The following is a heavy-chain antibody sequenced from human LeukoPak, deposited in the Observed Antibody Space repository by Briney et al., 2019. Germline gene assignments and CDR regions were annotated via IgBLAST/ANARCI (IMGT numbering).Heavy chain of an antibody. D-gene: IGHD6-13*01. J-gene: IGHJ4*02. CDR3: AKGEDELVYISYFDN. CDR2: IKQDGSEK. Sequence: SGGSLRLSCAASGFTFSSYWMSWVRQAPGKGLEWVANIKQDGSEKYYVDSVKGRFTISRDNAKNSLYLQMNSLRAEDTALYYCAKGEDELVYISYFDNWGQGTLVTVSS. V-gene: IGHV3-7*03. CDR1: GFTFSSYW.